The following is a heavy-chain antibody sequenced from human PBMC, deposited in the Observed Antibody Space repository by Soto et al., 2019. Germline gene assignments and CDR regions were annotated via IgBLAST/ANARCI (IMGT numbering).Heavy chain of an antibody. J-gene: IGHJ4*02. CDR2: INPSGGST. Sequence: QVQLVQSGAEVKKPGASVKVSCKASGYTFTSYYMHWVRQAPGQGLEWMGIINPSGGSTSYAQKFQGRVTMTRDTSTSTVYMVLSSLRSEDTAVYYCASARIYRGSYSYFDYWGQGTLVTVSS. CDR1: GYTFTSYY. V-gene: IGHV1-46*01. CDR3: ASARIYRGSYSYFDY. D-gene: IGHD1-26*01.